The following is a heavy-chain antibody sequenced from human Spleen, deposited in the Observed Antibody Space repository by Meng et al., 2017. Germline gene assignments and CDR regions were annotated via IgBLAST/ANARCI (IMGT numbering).Heavy chain of an antibody. D-gene: IGHD6-13*01. CDR1: GYNFPDYY. V-gene: IGHV1-2*06. Sequence: ASVKVSCKPSGYNFPDYYIHWVRQAPGQGLEWMGRIDPKNGDTHYAQKFQGRVTMTGDTSISTAYMDLSGLRSEDTAVYYCARDAGYRAFDIWDQGTMVTVSS. CDR2: IDPKNGDT. CDR3: ARDAGYRAFDI. J-gene: IGHJ3*02.